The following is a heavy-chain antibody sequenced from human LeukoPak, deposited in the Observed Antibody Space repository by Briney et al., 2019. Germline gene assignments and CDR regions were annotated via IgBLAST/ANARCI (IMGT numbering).Heavy chain of an antibody. Sequence: GGSLRLSCAASGFTFSSCAKSWVRQAPGKGLEWVSGISGSGGFTYYADSVKGRFTISRDNSKNTLYLQMNSLRGDDTAVYYCAKGGSSWSEIDYWGQGSLVTVSS. CDR3: AKGGSSWSEIDY. V-gene: IGHV3-23*01. CDR1: GFTFSSCA. D-gene: IGHD6-13*01. CDR2: ISGSGGFT. J-gene: IGHJ4*02.